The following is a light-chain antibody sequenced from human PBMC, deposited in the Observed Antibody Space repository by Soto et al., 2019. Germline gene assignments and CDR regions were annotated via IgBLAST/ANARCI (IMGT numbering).Light chain of an antibody. CDR2: AAS. J-gene: IGKJ1*01. Sequence: DIQMTQSPSTLSASVVDRVTITCRASQSISNYLNWYQQKPGKAPKLLIYAASSLQSGVPSRFSGSGSGTDFTLTISSLQPEDFATYYCQQSYSTPWTFGQGTMADIK. CDR3: QQSYSTPWT. CDR1: QSISNY. V-gene: IGKV1-39*01.